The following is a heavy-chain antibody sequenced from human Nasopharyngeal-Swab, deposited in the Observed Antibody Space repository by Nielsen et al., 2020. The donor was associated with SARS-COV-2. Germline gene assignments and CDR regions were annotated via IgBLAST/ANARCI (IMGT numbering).Heavy chain of an antibody. CDR2: ISWNSGSI. D-gene: IGHD1-7*01. CDR3: ARGELELRNYYYGMDV. J-gene: IGHJ6*02. Sequence: GGSLRLSCAASGFTFDDYAVHWVRQAPGKGLEWVSGISWNSGSIGYADSVKGRFTISRDNAKNSLYLQMNSLRAEDTALYYCARGELELRNYYYGMDVWGQGTTVTVSS. CDR1: GFTFDDYA. V-gene: IGHV3-9*01.